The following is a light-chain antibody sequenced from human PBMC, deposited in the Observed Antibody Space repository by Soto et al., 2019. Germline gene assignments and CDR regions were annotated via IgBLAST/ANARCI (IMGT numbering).Light chain of an antibody. CDR1: SRDVGGYNY. CDR3: SSYTSSSTLV. V-gene: IGLV2-14*01. Sequence: ALTQPASVSGSPGQSITISCTGTSRDVGGYNYVSWYQQHPGKAPKLMIYDVSNRPSGVSNRFSGSKSGNTASLTISGLQAEDEADYYCSSYTSSSTLVFGGGTQLTVL. J-gene: IGLJ2*01. CDR2: DVS.